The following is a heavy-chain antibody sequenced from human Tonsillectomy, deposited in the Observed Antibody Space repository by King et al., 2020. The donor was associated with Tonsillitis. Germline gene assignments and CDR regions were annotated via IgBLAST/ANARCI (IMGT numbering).Heavy chain of an antibody. CDR2: LSVSGGCA. D-gene: IGHD2-2*01. CDR1: GFTFSNCV. V-gene: IGHV3-23*04. J-gene: IGHJ4*02. CDR3: AKGSGPARPYYFDY. Sequence: VQLVESGGGLVQPGGSLRLSCAASGFTFSNCVRSWVRQAPGKGRELGSSLSVSGGCAYSADSVKGRFTISRDNSDNTLYLQMNSLRAEDTAVYYCAKGSGPARPYYFDYWGQGTLVTVSS.